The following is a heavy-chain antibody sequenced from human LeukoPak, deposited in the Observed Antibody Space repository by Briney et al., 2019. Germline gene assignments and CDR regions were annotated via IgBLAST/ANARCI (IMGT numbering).Heavy chain of an antibody. CDR1: GFTFSSYW. CDR2: IRQDGGQI. CDR3: TRNSGSHP. D-gene: IGHD1-26*01. Sequence: GGSLRLSCAASGFTFSSYWMSWVRQAPGEGLEWVANIRQDGGQIFYVDSVKGRFTISRDNAKNSLYLQMNSLRAEDTAVYYCTRNSGSHPWGQGTLVTVSS. V-gene: IGHV3-7*01. J-gene: IGHJ5*02.